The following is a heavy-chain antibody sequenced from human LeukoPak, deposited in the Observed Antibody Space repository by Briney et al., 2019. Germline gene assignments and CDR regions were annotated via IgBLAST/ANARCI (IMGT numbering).Heavy chain of an antibody. CDR1: GGSFSGYY. D-gene: IGHD3-22*01. CDR2: INHSGST. V-gene: IGHV4-34*01. J-gene: IGHJ4*02. CDR3: ARASGYYDSSGYAKLDY. Sequence: PSETLSLTCAVYGGSFSGYYWSWIRQPPGKGLEWIGEINHSGSTNYNPSLKSRVTISVDTSKNQFSLKLSSVTAADTAVYYCARASGYYDSSGYAKLDYWGRGTLVTVSS.